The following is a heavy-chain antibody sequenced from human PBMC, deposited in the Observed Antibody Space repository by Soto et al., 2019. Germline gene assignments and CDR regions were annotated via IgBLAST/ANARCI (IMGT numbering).Heavy chain of an antibody. J-gene: IGHJ6*02. V-gene: IGHV3-23*01. CDR1: GFTFSSYA. CDR2: ISGSGGST. D-gene: IGHD1-26*01. Sequence: GGSLRLSCAASGFTFSSYAMSWVRQAPGKGLEWVSAISGSGGSTYYADSVKGRFTISRDNSKNTLYLQMNSLRAEDTAVYYCAKDFINSGSYWLYYYYGMDVWGQGTTVTVSS. CDR3: AKDFINSGSYWLYYYYGMDV.